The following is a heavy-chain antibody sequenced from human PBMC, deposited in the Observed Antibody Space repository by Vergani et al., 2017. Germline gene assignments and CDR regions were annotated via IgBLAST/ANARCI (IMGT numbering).Heavy chain of an antibody. CDR2: IIPIFGTA. CDR1: GGTFSSYA. Sequence: QVQLVQSGAEVKKPGSSVKVSCKASGGTFSSYAISWVRQAPGQGLEWMGRIIPIFGTANYAQKFQGRVTITADESTSTAYMELSSLRSEDTAVYYCARCACSSTSCYSYYYYGMDVWGQGTTVTVSS. V-gene: IGHV1-69*18. D-gene: IGHD2-2*02. CDR3: ARCACSSTSCYSYYYYGMDV. J-gene: IGHJ6*02.